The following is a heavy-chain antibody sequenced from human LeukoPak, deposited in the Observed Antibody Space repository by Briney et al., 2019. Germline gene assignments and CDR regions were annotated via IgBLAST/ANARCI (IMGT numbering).Heavy chain of an antibody. V-gene: IGHV4-34*01. CDR2: INHSGST. Sequence: SETLSLTCAVYGGSFSGYYWSWIRQPPGKGLEWIGEINHSGSTNYNPSLKSRVTISVDTSKNQSSLKLSSVTAADTAVYYCASLRPYYYDSSDWFDPWGQGTLVTVSS. D-gene: IGHD3-22*01. J-gene: IGHJ5*02. CDR1: GGSFSGYY. CDR3: ASLRPYYYDSSDWFDP.